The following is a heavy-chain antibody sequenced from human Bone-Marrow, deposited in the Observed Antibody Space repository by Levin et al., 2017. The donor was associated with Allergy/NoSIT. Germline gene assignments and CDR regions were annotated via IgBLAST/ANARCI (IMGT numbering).Heavy chain of an antibody. J-gene: IGHJ1*01. D-gene: IGHD6-13*01. V-gene: IGHV2-5*02. CDR3: VHISGSWSSLFQH. Sequence: SGPTLVKPTQTLTLTCSFSGFSLNADGEGVGWIRQPPGKALEWLAHIYWDDDKRHSPALKGRVTITKDTSRAHVVLTMTNMAPVDTGTYLCVHISGSWSSLFQHWGQGTQVTVSS. CDR1: GFSLNADGEG. CDR2: IYWDDDK.